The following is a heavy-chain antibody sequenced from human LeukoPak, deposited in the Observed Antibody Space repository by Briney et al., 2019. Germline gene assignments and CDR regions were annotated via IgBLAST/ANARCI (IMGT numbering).Heavy chain of an antibody. D-gene: IGHD3-22*01. Sequence: KVXXYTLXEXXMHWXRXAPGXXLEWMGGFDPEDGETIYAQKFQGRVTMTEDTSTDTAYMELSSLRSEDTAVYYCATDPSGGGYYWGQGTLVTVSS. V-gene: IGHV1-24*01. CDR1: XYTLXEXX. J-gene: IGHJ4*02. CDR2: FDPEDGET. CDR3: ATDPSGGGYY.